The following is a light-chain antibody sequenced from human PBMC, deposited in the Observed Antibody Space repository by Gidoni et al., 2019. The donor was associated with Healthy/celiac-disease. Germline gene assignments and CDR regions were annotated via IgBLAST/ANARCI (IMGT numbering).Light chain of an antibody. CDR1: QSVSSSY. Sequence: EIVLTQSPGTLSLSPGERATLSCRASQSVSSSYLAWYQQKPGQAPRLLIYGASSRATGIPDRFSGSGSGTDFTLTISRLEPEDCAVYYCQQYGSSSGNTFGQGTKLEIK. CDR3: QQYGSSSGNT. CDR2: GAS. J-gene: IGKJ2*01. V-gene: IGKV3-20*01.